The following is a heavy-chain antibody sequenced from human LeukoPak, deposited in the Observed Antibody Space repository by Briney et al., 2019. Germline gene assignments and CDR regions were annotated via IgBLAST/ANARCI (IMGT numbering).Heavy chain of an antibody. D-gene: IGHD3-10*01. J-gene: IGHJ4*02. V-gene: IGHV3-7*01. CDR1: GFTFSSYW. Sequence: GGSLRLSCAASGFTFSSYWMSWVRQAPGKGLEWVANIKQDGSEKYYVDSVKGRFTISRDNAKNSLYLQMNSLRAEDTAVYYCARDFTGTVRAFDYWGQGTLVTVSS. CDR2: IKQDGSEK. CDR3: ARDFTGTVRAFDY.